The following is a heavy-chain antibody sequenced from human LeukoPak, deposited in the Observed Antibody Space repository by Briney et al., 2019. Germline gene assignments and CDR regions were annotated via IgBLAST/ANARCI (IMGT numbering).Heavy chain of an antibody. J-gene: IGHJ4*02. V-gene: IGHV1-18*01. D-gene: IGHD3-22*01. CDR3: AREDGLIDSSGFLDY. CDR2: ISAYKGNT. CDR1: GYTFTSYG. Sequence: GGSVRVSCKASGYTFTSYGISWGGQAPGQGGEGRGGISAYKGNTNYAQKLQGRVTMTTDTSTSRAYREVRSLRSDDTAVYYCAREDGLIDSSGFLDYWGQGTLVTVSS.